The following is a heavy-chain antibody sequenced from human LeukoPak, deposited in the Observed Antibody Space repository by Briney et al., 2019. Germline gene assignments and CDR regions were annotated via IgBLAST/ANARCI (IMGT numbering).Heavy chain of an antibody. CDR1: GGSISSGCYY. D-gene: IGHD2-15*01. V-gene: IGHV4-61*02. Sequence: PSETLSLTCTVSGGSISSGCYYWIWIRQPAGKGLEWIGRIYTSGSTNYNPSLKSRVPISVDPSKNQFSLKLSSVTAADTAVYYCAREREDIVDYYFDYWGQGTLVTVSS. CDR3: AREREDIVDYYFDY. CDR2: IYTSGST. J-gene: IGHJ4*02.